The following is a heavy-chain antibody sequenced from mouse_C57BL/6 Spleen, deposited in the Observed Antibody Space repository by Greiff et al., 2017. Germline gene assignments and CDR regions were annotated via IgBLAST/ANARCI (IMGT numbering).Heavy chain of an antibody. J-gene: IGHJ3*01. CDR1: GFNIKDDY. D-gene: IGHD2-5*01. CDR2: IDPENGDT. Sequence: EVQLQQSGAELVRPGASVKLSCTASGFNIKDDYMHWVKQRPEQGLEWIGWIDPENGDTEYASKFQGKATITADTSSSTAYMQLSSLTSEDSAVYYCAREESNYLFAYWGQGTLVTVSA. CDR3: AREESNYLFAY. V-gene: IGHV14-4*01.